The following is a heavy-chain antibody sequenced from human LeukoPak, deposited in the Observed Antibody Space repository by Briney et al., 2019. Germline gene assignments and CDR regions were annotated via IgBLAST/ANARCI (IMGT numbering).Heavy chain of an antibody. V-gene: IGHV4-31*03. D-gene: IGHD6-13*01. Sequence: SETLSLTCTVSGGSISSGGYYWSWIRQHPGKGLVWIGYVYFGRITYYNPSLKSRVTISADTSKNQFSLKRNSVTAADTTVYYSARDLTVAATILNYYFDRCGRGTLVTVSS. CDR2: VYFGRIT. J-gene: IGHJ2*01. CDR1: GGSISSGGYY. CDR3: ARDLTVAATILNYYFDR.